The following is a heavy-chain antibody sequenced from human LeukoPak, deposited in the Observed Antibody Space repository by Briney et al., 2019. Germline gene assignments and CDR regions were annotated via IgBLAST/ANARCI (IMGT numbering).Heavy chain of an antibody. J-gene: IGHJ4*02. CDR3: AKDYAVGSIDY. CDR1: GFTVSSNS. Sequence: PGGSLRLSCTVSGFTVSSNSMSWVRQAPGKGLEWVSAISGSGGSTYYADSVKGRFTISRDNSKNTLYLQMNSLRAEDSAVYYCAKDYAVGSIDYWGQGTLVTVSS. D-gene: IGHD3-16*01. CDR2: ISGSGGST. V-gene: IGHV3-23*01.